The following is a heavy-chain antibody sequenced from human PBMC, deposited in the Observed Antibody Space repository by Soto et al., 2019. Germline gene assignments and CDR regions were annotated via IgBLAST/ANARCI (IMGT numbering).Heavy chain of an antibody. CDR1: GYTFTSYG. D-gene: IGHD6-13*01. CDR3: AKAAAGTVWFDP. J-gene: IGHJ5*02. Sequence: GASVKVSCKASGYTFTSYGISWVRQVPGQGLEWMGWISAYNGNTNYAQKLQGRVTMTTDTSTSTAYMELRSLRSDDTAVYYCAKAAAGTVWFDPWGQGTLVTVSS. CDR2: ISAYNGNT. V-gene: IGHV1-18*01.